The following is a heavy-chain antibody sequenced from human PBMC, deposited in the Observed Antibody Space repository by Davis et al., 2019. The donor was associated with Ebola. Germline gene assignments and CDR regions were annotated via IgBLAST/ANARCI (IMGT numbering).Heavy chain of an antibody. CDR2: ISGSGGST. CDR3: AKGVVVTALYAFDI. Sequence: GESLKISCAAPGFTSSSYAMSLVRQAPAQGLEWVSAISGSGGSTYYADSVKVRFTISRENPKNTLYLQMNSLRAEDTAVDYCAKGVVVTALYAFDIWGQGTMVTVSS. J-gene: IGHJ3*02. CDR1: GFTSSSYA. D-gene: IGHD2-21*02. V-gene: IGHV3-23*01.